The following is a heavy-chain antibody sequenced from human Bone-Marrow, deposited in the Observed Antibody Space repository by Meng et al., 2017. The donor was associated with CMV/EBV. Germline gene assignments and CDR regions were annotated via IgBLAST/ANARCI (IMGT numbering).Heavy chain of an antibody. V-gene: IGHV3-21*01. J-gene: IGHJ5*02. D-gene: IGHD6-13*01. CDR2: ITSVGTYI. CDR1: GFTFSTYS. Sequence: GGSLRLSCAASGFTFSTYSINWVRQAPGKGLEWVSSITSVGTYIYYADSVKGRFTISRDNAKNSLYLQMNSLRAEDTAVYYCARGRIPWYSSSWLNWFDPWGQGTLVTVSS. CDR3: ARGRIPWYSSSWLNWFDP.